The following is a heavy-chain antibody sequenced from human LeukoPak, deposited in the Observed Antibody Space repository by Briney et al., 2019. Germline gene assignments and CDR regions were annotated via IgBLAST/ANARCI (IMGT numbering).Heavy chain of an antibody. D-gene: IGHD3-10*01. J-gene: IGHJ4*02. CDR3: ARDLRSSGSYYPSYFDY. CDR2: IIPIFGTA. V-gene: IGHV1-69*13. Sequence: ASVKVSCKASGGTFSSYAISWVRQAPGQGLEWMGGIIPIFGTASYAQKFQGRVTITADESTSTAYVELSSLRAEDTAVYYCARDLRSSGSYYPSYFDYWGQGTLVTVSS. CDR1: GGTFSSYA.